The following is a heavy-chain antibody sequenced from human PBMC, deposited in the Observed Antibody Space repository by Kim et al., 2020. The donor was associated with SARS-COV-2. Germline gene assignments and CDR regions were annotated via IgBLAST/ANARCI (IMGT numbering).Heavy chain of an antibody. V-gene: IGHV3-30*04. CDR1: GFTFSSYA. Sequence: GGSLRLSCAASGFTFSSYAMHWVRQAPGKGLEWVAVISYDGSNKYYADSVKGRFTISRDNSKNTLYLQMNSLRAEDTAVYYCARDFRVGEYYDSSGSLVRGEAFDIWGQGTMVTVSS. CDR3: ARDFRVGEYYDSSGSLVRGEAFDI. D-gene: IGHD3-22*01. CDR2: ISYDGSNK. J-gene: IGHJ3*02.